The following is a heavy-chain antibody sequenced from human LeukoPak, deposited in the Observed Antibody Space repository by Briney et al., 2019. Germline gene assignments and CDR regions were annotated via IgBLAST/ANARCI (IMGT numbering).Heavy chain of an antibody. CDR3: AVYDFWSGSYFDY. Sequence: GGSLRLSCAASGFTFSSYGMHWVRQAPGKGLEWVAFIRYDGSNKYYADSVKGRFTISRDNSKNTLYLQMNSLRAEDTAVYYCAVYDFWSGSYFDYWGQGTLVTVSS. CDR1: GFTFSSYG. D-gene: IGHD3-3*01. J-gene: IGHJ4*02. CDR2: IRYDGSNK. V-gene: IGHV3-30*02.